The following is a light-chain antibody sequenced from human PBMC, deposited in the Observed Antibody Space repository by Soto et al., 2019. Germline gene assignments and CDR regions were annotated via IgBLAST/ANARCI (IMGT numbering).Light chain of an antibody. J-gene: IGKJ4*01. CDR1: PGIGDT. CDR3: QPYNNWPLT. V-gene: IGKV3-15*01. CDR2: DTS. Sequence: VSTPGPPAVTVSPGERASLSCRSSPGIGDTLAWYQHKPCQTPRLLIYDTSTRATGVPTRFSGSRSGAEFTLTINSLQSEDFAVYYCQPYNNWPLTFGGGTKV.